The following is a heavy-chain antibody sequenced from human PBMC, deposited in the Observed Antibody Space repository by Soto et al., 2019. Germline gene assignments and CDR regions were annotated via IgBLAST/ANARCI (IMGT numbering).Heavy chain of an antibody. D-gene: IGHD3-22*01. CDR1: GASITSGGHY. CDR2: IYSSGCT. Sequence: QVQLQESGPGLLRPSETLSLICTVSGASITSGGHYWSWIRQYPGKGLEWIAYIYSSGCTYFNPSRKSRGTISADTYKNQFSLKLSSVSAADTAVYYCVRDDGALAITHWGQGTLVTVSS. CDR3: VRDDGALAITH. J-gene: IGHJ4*02. V-gene: IGHV4-31*03.